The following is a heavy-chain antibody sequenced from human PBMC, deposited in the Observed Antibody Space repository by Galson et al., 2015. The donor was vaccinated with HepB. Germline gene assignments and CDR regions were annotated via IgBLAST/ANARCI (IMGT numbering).Heavy chain of an antibody. CDR1: GDSFTHYD. CDR3: ARLSDILTRRVDP. Sequence: SVKVSCKASGDSFTHYDINWVRQANGQGLEWMGWMNANSGNTDYAQKFQGRVTMTRNTSINTAYMELSGLRAEDTAVYYCARLSDILTRRVDPWGQGTLVTVSS. J-gene: IGHJ5*02. CDR2: MNANSGNT. D-gene: IGHD3-9*01. V-gene: IGHV1-8*01.